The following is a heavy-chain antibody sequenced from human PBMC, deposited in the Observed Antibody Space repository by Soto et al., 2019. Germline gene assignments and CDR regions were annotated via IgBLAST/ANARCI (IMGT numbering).Heavy chain of an antibody. CDR1: GGSISNFY. V-gene: IGHV4-59*01. J-gene: IGHJ4*02. CDR2: ISYSGNT. D-gene: IGHD2-8*01. CDR3: ARAPMVLSRSYFDS. Sequence: SETLSLTCTVSGGSISNFYWGWIRQPPGKGLEWIGYISYSGNTNYNPSLKSRVSISVDTSKNQLPLNLTSVTAADTAVYYCARAPMVLSRSYFDSWGQGTPVTVSS.